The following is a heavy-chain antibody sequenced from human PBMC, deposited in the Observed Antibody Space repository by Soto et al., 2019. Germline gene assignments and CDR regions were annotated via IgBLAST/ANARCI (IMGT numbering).Heavy chain of an antibody. J-gene: IGHJ4*02. Sequence: SETRSLTCTVSGGSISGHYWSWIRQPPGKGLEWIGYVYYNGNTNYNPSLKSRVTFSVDTSKNQVSLQLNSVTAADTAVYFCARGGWTNDYWGQGSLVTVSS. CDR2: VYYNGNT. CDR3: ARGGWTNDY. V-gene: IGHV4-59*11. D-gene: IGHD6-19*01. CDR1: GGSISGHY.